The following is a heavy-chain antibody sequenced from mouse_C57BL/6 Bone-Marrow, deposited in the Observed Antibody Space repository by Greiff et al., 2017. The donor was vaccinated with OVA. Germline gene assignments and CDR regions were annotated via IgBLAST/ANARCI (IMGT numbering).Heavy chain of an antibody. Sequence: EVQLVESGTVLARPGASVKMSCKTSGYTFTSYWMHWVKQRPGQGLEWIGAIYPGNSDTSYNLKFKGKVKLTAVTSASTAYLELSSLTDEDSAVYYCTILIVPLFANGGEGTLVTESA. D-gene: IGHD2-12*01. J-gene: IGHJ3*01. CDR3: TILIVPLFAN. CDR1: GYTFTSYW. V-gene: IGHV1-5*01. CDR2: IYPGNSDT.